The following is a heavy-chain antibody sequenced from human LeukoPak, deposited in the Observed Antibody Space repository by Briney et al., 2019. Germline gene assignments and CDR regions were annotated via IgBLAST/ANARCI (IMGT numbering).Heavy chain of an antibody. J-gene: IGHJ6*03. CDR2: MNPNSGNT. CDR3: ARGSYYGSENYYYYMDV. D-gene: IGHD3-10*01. V-gene: IGHV1-8*02. Sequence: GASVKVSCKASGDTFTSYDINWVRRATGQGLEWMGWMNPNSGNTGYAQKFQGRVTMTRNTSISTAYMELSSLRSEDTAVYYCARGSYYGSENYYYYMDVWGKGTTVTISS. CDR1: GDTFTSYD.